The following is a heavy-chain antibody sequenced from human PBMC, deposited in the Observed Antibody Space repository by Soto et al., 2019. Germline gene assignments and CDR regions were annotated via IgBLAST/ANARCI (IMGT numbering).Heavy chain of an antibody. V-gene: IGHV4-61*01. CDR2: IYNSGST. CDR1: GGSVSSDSYH. Sequence: SETLSLTCTVAGGSVSSDSYHWNWIRQPPGKGLEWIGYIYNSGSTNYNPSLKSRVTGSLDTSKNQFSLKPSSVTAADTAVYFCARDRAFYYGSGSYYYFDYWGQGTLVTVSS. D-gene: IGHD3-10*01. J-gene: IGHJ4*02. CDR3: ARDRAFYYGSGSYYYFDY.